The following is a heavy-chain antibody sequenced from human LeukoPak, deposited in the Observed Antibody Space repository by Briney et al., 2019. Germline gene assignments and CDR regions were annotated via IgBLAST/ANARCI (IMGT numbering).Heavy chain of an antibody. CDR3: ARVPDGYARGNRKSAFDI. J-gene: IGHJ3*02. Sequence: SVKVSCKASGGTFSSYAISWVRQAPGQGLEWMGRIIPIFGTANYAQKFQGRVTITTDESTSTAYMELSSLRSEDTAVYYRARVPDGYARGNRKSAFDIWGQGTMVTVSS. CDR1: GGTFSSYA. D-gene: IGHD5-24*01. CDR2: IIPIFGTA. V-gene: IGHV1-69*05.